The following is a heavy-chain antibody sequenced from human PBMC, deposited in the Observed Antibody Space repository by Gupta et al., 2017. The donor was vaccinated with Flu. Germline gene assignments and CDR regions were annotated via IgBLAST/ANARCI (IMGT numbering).Heavy chain of an antibody. Sequence: QMQLVQSGPEVKKPGTSVKVSCKPSGFTFSGSAVQWVRQARGQRLEWIGWILVGSGHTKYAQKFQERVTITRDMSTGTIDMELSTLRSEDTAMYYCAASAGTVGNFEEWGQGTLVTVSS. CDR2: ILVGSGHT. CDR1: GFTFSGSA. D-gene: IGHD1-26*01. V-gene: IGHV1-58*03. J-gene: IGHJ4*02. CDR3: AASAGTVGNFEE.